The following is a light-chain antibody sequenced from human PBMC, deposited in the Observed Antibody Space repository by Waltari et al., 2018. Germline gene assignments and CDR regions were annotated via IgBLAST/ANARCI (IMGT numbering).Light chain of an antibody. J-gene: IGKJ2*01. CDR2: DAS. V-gene: IGKV3-11*01. CDR1: PCIGSY. CDR3: QQRSNWTPHT. Sequence: IVLTHSPATLYLSPGDTPTLSCRASPCIGSYLAWYQQRPGQLPRPLIYDASNRAPGVVARCLGSRSGTDDSLTISSREAEDFAVYYCQQRSNWTPHTFGQGARVEIK.